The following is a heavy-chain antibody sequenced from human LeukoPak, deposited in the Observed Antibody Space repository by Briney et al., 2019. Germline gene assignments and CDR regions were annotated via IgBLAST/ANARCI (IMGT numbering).Heavy chain of an antibody. CDR2: ISYDGSNK. CDR1: GFIFSSYA. Sequence: GGSLRLSCAASGFIFSSYAMHWDRQAPGKGLEWVAVISYDGSNKYYADSVKGRFTISRDNSKNTLYLQMNSLRAEDTAVYYCASGSQRNYYYYGMDVWGQGTTVTVSS. CDR3: ASGSQRNYYYYGMDV. D-gene: IGHD1-26*01. J-gene: IGHJ6*02. V-gene: IGHV3-30-3*01.